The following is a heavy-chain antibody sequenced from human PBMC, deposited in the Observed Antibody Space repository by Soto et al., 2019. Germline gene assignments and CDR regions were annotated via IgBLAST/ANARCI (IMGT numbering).Heavy chain of an antibody. J-gene: IGHJ4*02. CDR3: VRVGRLGGY. D-gene: IGHD3-16*01. V-gene: IGHV3-7*03. CDR2: IKEDGSGK. Sequence: EVQLVESGGGLVQPGGSLRLSCTASGFTFSSYWMSWVRQAPGKGLGWVANIKEDGSGKYYVDSVKGRFSISRDNARNSLVLQMKRLGVEDTGVYYCVRVGRLGGYWGQGALVTVSS. CDR1: GFTFSSYW.